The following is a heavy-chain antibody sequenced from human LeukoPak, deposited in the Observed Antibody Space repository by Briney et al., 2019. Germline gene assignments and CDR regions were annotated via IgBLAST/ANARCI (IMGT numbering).Heavy chain of an antibody. D-gene: IGHD6-6*01. CDR3: AKHSSSWALIAQFDY. Sequence: GGSLRLSCAASGFTFSSYAMSWVRQAPGKGLEWVSAISGSGGSTYYADSVEGRFTISRDNSKNTLYLQMNSLRAEDTAVYYCAKHSSSWALIAQFDYWGQGTLVTVSS. CDR2: ISGSGGST. CDR1: GFTFSSYA. V-gene: IGHV3-23*01. J-gene: IGHJ4*02.